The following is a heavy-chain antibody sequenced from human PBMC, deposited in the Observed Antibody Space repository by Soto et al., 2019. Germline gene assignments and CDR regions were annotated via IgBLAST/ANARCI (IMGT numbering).Heavy chain of an antibody. D-gene: IGHD2-15*01. J-gene: IGHJ4*02. CDR1: GFTFSSYA. CDR2: ISNSGGST. Sequence: GGSLRLSCAASGFTFSSYAMSWVRQAPGEGLEWVSGISNSGGSTYYADSVKGRFTISRDNSKNTLYLQINSLRAEDTAVYYCAKRRYCSGGSCYDFDYWGQGTLVTVSS. V-gene: IGHV3-23*01. CDR3: AKRRYCSGGSCYDFDY.